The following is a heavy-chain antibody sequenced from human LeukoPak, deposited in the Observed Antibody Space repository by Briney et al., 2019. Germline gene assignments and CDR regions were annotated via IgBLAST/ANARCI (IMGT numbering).Heavy chain of an antibody. CDR3: STDRD. CDR2: IKGKPDGGTA. V-gene: IGHV3-15*05. D-gene: IGHD5-24*01. J-gene: IGHJ4*02. Sequence: GGSLRLSCAASGLTFANARMNWVRQAPGKGLEWVGRIKGKPDGGTADYAASVMARFIISRDDSKNTVYLQMNSLREDDSGLYFCSTDRDWGQGTLVAVSS. CDR1: GLTFANAR.